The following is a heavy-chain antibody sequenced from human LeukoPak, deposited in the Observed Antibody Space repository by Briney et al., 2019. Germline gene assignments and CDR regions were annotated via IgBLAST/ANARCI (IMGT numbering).Heavy chain of an antibody. J-gene: IGHJ5*01. CDR1: GGTFSNYA. Sequence: ASVKVSCKASGGTFSNYAINWVRQAPGQGLEWMGIINPSGGSTSYAQKFQGRVTMTRDTSTSTVYMELSSLRSEDTAVYYCARGPTATLLWFDYWGQGTLVTVSS. CDR3: ARGPTATLLWFDY. V-gene: IGHV1-46*01. D-gene: IGHD2-15*01. CDR2: INPSGGST.